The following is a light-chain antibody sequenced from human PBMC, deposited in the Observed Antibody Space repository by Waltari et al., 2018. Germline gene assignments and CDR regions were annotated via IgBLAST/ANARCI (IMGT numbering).Light chain of an antibody. CDR2: KAS. CDR1: QSIPRW. J-gene: IGKJ3*01. Sequence: DIQMTQSPSTLSASVGDRVTITCRASQSIPRWLAWYQQKPGKAPKLLIYKASILESGVPSRFSGGGSVTEFTLTISSLQPDDFATYYCQHYDSYSATFGRGTKIEIK. V-gene: IGKV1-5*03. CDR3: QHYDSYSAT.